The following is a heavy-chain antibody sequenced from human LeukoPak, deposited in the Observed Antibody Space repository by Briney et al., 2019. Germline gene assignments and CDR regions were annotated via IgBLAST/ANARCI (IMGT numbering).Heavy chain of an antibody. CDR1: GGSFSGYY. D-gene: IGHD3-10*01. V-gene: IGHV4-34*01. Sequence: SETLSLTCAVYGGSFSGYYWSWIRQPPGKGLEWIGEINHSGSTNYNPSLKSRVTISVDTSKNQFSLKLSSVTAADTAVYYCARDSDYYGSGSYSDYWGQGTLVTVSS. CDR3: ARDSDYYGSGSYSDY. J-gene: IGHJ4*02. CDR2: INHSGST.